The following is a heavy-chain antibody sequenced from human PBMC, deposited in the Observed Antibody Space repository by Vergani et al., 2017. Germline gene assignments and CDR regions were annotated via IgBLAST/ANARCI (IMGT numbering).Heavy chain of an antibody. V-gene: IGHV3-23*01. CDR2: ISGSGGST. CDR1: GFTFSSYA. CDR3: ARRTYYYDSSGYYYATKFDY. J-gene: IGHJ4*02. D-gene: IGHD3-22*01. Sequence: EVQLLESGGGLVQPGGSLRLSCAASGFTFSSYAMSWVRQAPGKGLEWVSAISGSGGSTYYADSVKGRFTISRDNAKNSLYLQMNSLRAEDTAVYYCARRTYYYDSSGYYYATKFDYWGQGTLVTVSS.